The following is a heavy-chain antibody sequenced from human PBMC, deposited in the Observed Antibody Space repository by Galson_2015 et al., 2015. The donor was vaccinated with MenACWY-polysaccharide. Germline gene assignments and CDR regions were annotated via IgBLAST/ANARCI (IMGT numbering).Heavy chain of an antibody. J-gene: IGHJ4*02. Sequence: SLRLSCAGSGYTFNSAWMNWVRQAPGKGLEWVARIRTQSEGRTAYATPVKGRFTISRDDSNNALHLHMNNLKPEDTAMYYCTADVPVPLSQIDYWGQGTLVTVSS. CDR3: TADVPVPLSQIDY. CDR1: GYTFNSAW. D-gene: IGHD3-10*02. V-gene: IGHV3-15*01. CDR2: IRTQSEGRT.